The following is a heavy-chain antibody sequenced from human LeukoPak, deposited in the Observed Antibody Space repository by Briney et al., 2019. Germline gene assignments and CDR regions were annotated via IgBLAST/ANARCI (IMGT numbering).Heavy chain of an antibody. CDR1: GFSFRSYW. CDR2: IKQDGSEK. V-gene: IGHV3-7*03. Sequence: GGSLRLSCAASGFSFRSYWMSWVRQAPGKGLEWVANIKQDGSEKYYVDSAKGRFTISRDNDKNSLYLQMNSLRAEDTAVYYCARGITMVRGHYYGMDVWGKGTTVTVSS. CDR3: ARGITMVRGHYYGMDV. J-gene: IGHJ6*04. D-gene: IGHD3-10*01.